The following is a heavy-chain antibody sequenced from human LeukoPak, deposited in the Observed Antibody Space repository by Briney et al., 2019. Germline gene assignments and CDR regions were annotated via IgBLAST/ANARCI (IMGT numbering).Heavy chain of an antibody. V-gene: IGHV4-38-2*02. CDR1: GYSISSGYY. Sequence: SSETLSLTCTVSGYSISSGYYWGWIRQPPGKGLEWIGSIYHSGSTSWIGSIYQSGSTSYNPSLKSRVTISVDMSKNQFSLKLSSVTAADTALYYCAIRYSSSWYSDAFDIWGQGTMVTVSS. CDR2: IYQSGST. CDR3: AIRYSSSWYSDAFDI. J-gene: IGHJ3*02. D-gene: IGHD6-13*01.